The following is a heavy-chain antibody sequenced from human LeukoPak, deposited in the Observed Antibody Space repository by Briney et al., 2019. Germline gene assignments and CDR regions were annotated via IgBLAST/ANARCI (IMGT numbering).Heavy chain of an antibody. CDR1: GFTFSSYG. J-gene: IGHJ4*02. CDR2: IWYDGSNK. CDR3: AKGKWELWRYFDY. Sequence: PGGSLRLSCAASGFTFSSYGMHWVRQAPGKGLEWVAVIWYDGSNKYYADSVKGRFTISRDNSKNTLYLQMNSLRAEDTAVYYCAKGKWELWRYFDYWGQGTLVTVSS. V-gene: IGHV3-33*06. D-gene: IGHD1-26*01.